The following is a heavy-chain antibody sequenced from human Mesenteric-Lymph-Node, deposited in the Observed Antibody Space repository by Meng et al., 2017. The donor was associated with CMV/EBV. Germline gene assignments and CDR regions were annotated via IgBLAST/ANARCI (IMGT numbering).Heavy chain of an antibody. CDR2: INHSGST. D-gene: IGHD4-23*01. J-gene: IGHJ4*02. Sequence: QVQLQQGGAGLLKPSETLSLTCAVYGGSFSGYYWSWIRQPPGKWLEWIGEINHSGSTNYNPSLKSRVTISVDTSKNQFSLKLSSVTAADTAVYYCARHQRWLKSEGGLNYWGQGTLVTVSS. V-gene: IGHV4-34*01. CDR1: GGSFSGYY. CDR3: ARHQRWLKSEGGLNY.